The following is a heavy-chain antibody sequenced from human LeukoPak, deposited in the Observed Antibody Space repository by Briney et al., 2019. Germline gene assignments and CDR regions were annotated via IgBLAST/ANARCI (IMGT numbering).Heavy chain of an antibody. Sequence: KAGGSLRLSCAASGFTFDTHAMNWVRQAPGKGLEWVSYISSGSTIYDADSVKGRFTISRDNAKNSLYLQMNSLRAEDTAVYYCARESIAVAGAPFDYWGQGTLVTVSS. CDR1: GFTFDTHA. V-gene: IGHV3-69-1*02. CDR3: ARESIAVAGAPFDY. CDR2: ISSGSTI. J-gene: IGHJ4*02. D-gene: IGHD6-19*01.